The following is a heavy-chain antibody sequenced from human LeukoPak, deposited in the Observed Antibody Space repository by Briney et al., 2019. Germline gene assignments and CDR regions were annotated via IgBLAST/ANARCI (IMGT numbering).Heavy chain of an antibody. CDR2: IRYDGSNK. V-gene: IGHV3-30*02. Sequence: GVSLRLSCAASGFTFSSYGMHWVRQAPGKGLEWVAFIRYDGSNKYYADSVKGRFTISRDNSKNTLYLQMNSLRAEDTAVYYCAKEKGITNSAVYYWGQGTLVTVSS. J-gene: IGHJ4*02. D-gene: IGHD3-10*01. CDR3: AKEKGITNSAVYY. CDR1: GFTFSSYG.